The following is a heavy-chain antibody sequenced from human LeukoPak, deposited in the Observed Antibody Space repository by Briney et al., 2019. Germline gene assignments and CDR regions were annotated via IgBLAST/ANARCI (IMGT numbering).Heavy chain of an antibody. J-gene: IGHJ3*02. CDR3: ARMYSSGWYNAFDI. V-gene: IGHV1-2*04. CDR1: GYTFTGYY. Sequence: ASVKVSCKASGYTFTGYYMHWVRQAPGQGLEWMGWINPNIGGTNYAQKFQGWVTMTRDTSISTAYMELSRLRSDDTAVYYCARMYSSGWYNAFDIWGQGTMVTVSS. CDR2: INPNIGGT. D-gene: IGHD6-19*01.